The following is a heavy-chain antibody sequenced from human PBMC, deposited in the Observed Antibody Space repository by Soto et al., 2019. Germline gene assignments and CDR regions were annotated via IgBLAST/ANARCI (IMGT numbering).Heavy chain of an antibody. Sequence: QVQLVQSGAEVKKPGASVKVSCKASGYTFTSYYIHWVRQAPGQGLEWMGRINPSGGSTNYAQKFQGRVTMTRDTSTSTLYMDLRSLRTEDTAVYYCTMSVEMDYWGQGTRVTVSS. CDR1: GYTFTSYY. V-gene: IGHV1-46*03. CDR2: INPSGGST. J-gene: IGHJ4*02. D-gene: IGHD1-1*01. CDR3: TMSVEMDY.